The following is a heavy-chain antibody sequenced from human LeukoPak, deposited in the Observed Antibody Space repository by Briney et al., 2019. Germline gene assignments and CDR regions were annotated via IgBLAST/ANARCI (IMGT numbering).Heavy chain of an antibody. CDR3: ARDYYDSSGYSIGLDAFDI. Sequence: ASVTVSCKASGYTFTSYYMHWVRQAPGQGLEWMGIINPSGGSTSYAQKFQGRVTMTRDTSTSTVYMELSSLRSEDTAVYYCARDYYDSSGYSIGLDAFDIWGQGTMVTVSS. CDR1: GYTFTSYY. V-gene: IGHV1-46*01. CDR2: INPSGGST. D-gene: IGHD3-22*01. J-gene: IGHJ3*02.